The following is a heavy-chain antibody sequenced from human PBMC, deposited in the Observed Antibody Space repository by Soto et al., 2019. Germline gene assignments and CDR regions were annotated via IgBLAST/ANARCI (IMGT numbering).Heavy chain of an antibody. CDR1: DGTSIDYD. Sequence: TQCVPKSVVDGTSIDYDGSCILQPPGKGLEWIGYIYYSGSTNYNPSLKSRVTISVDTSKNQFSLKLRSVTAAYTAVYYCAIYGGNSFYFAYLVQGTPVTV. CDR2: IYYSGST. D-gene: IGHD4-17*01. V-gene: IGHV4-59*08. CDR3: AIYGGNSFYFAY. J-gene: IGHJ4*02.